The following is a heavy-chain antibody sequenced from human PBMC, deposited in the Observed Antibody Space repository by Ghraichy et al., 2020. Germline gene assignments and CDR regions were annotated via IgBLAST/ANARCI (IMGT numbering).Heavy chain of an antibody. CDR3: ARASEKGVRFLEWSIQHDY. CDR2: INHSGST. CDR1: GGSFSGYY. D-gene: IGHD3-3*01. J-gene: IGHJ4*02. V-gene: IGHV4-34*01. Sequence: GSLRLSCAVYGGSFSGYYWSWIRQPPGKGLEWIGEINHSGSTNYNPSLKSRVTISVDTSKNQFSLKLSSVTAADTAVYYCARASEKGVRFLEWSIQHDYWGQGTLVTVSS.